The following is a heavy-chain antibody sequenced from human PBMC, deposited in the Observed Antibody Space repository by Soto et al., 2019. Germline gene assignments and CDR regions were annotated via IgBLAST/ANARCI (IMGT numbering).Heavy chain of an antibody. CDR2: INAGNGNT. CDR3: TRGFPLCFDP. CDR1: GYTYANYA. V-gene: IGHV1-3*01. Sequence: ASVEVSCKASGYTYANYARHWVRQAPGQRLEWMGWINAGNGNTKYSQKFQGRVTITRDTSASTAYMELSSLRSEDTAVYYCTRGFPLCFDPWGQGSLVTVSS. D-gene: IGHD3-16*01. J-gene: IGHJ5*02.